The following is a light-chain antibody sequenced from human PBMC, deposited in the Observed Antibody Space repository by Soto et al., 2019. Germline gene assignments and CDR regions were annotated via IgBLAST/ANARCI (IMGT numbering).Light chain of an antibody. CDR2: DVG. CDR1: SSDVGAHNF. J-gene: IGLJ1*01. CDR3: SSFTTISTYV. V-gene: IGLV2-14*01. Sequence: QSVLTQPASVSGSPGQSITISCTGTSSDVGAHNFVSWYQQHPGKAPKLMIYDVGNRPSGVSNRFSGSKSGNTAPLTISGLQAEDEADYYCSSFTTISTYVFGTGTKVTVL.